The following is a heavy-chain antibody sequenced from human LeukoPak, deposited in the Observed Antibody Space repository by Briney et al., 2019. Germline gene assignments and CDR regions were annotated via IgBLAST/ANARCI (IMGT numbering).Heavy chain of an antibody. J-gene: IGHJ4*02. CDR1: GFTFSSHW. Sequence: PRGSLRLSCAASGFTFSSHWMSWVRQAPGKGLEWVANIKQDGSEKYYVDSVKGRFTISRDNAKNSLYLQMNSLRAEDTAVYYCARDYDWGQGTLVTVSS. CDR2: IKQDGSEK. V-gene: IGHV3-7*01. D-gene: IGHD3-3*01. CDR3: ARDYD.